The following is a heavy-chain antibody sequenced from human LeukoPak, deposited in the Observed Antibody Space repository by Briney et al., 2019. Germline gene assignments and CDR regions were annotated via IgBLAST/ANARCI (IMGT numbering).Heavy chain of an antibody. Sequence: GAALTLFCAVSGVTLSDYAMTWVRQAPGKGLEWVSYISERGGSTTYADSVKGRFTISRDNSKNTLYLQMNRLRAEDTAVYYCAKDGTAAAGTSWFDYWGQGTLVTVSS. CDR2: ISERGGST. V-gene: IGHV3-23*01. J-gene: IGHJ4*02. D-gene: IGHD6-13*01. CDR1: GVTLSDYA. CDR3: AKDGTAAAGTSWFDY.